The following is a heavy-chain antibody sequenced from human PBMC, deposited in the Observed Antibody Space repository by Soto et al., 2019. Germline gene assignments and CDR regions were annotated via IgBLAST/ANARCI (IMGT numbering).Heavy chain of an antibody. CDR2: IGGRGNSA. J-gene: IGHJ3*01. D-gene: IGHD5-12*01. Sequence: GGSLRLSCAASGFIFTNYAMNWVRQAPGKGLEWVSVIGGRGNSAYYADSVQGRFTISRDNSKNTLSLQMSSLTADDTAIYYCVREGRGSFDFWGRGTMVTVSS. V-gene: IGHV3-23*01. CDR1: GFIFTNYA. CDR3: VREGRGSFDF.